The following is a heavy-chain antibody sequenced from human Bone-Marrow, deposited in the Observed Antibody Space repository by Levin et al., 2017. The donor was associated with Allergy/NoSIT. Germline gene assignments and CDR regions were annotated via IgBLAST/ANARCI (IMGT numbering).Heavy chain of an antibody. CDR3: ARVYDSVGYYEYYFDF. J-gene: IGHJ4*02. V-gene: IGHV2-5*01. CDR2: IYWNDDE. Sequence: QTLSLPCTFSGFSLQTNGVGVGWIRQPPGKALEWLTLIYWNDDERYSPSLKSRLRVTKDTTKNQVVLTMTNMDPVDTATYYCARVYDSVGYYEYYFDFWGQGTLVSVSS. CDR1: GFSLQTNGVG. D-gene: IGHD3-22*01.